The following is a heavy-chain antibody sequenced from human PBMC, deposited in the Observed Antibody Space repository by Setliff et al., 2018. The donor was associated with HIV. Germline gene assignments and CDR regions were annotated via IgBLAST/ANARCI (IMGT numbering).Heavy chain of an antibody. V-gene: IGHV4-30-2*03. CDR2: IYYSGST. J-gene: IGHJ5*02. CDR1: GGSISSGGYF. D-gene: IGHD6-13*01. CDR3: ASQARRIAAAGTGWFDP. Sequence: SETLSLTCTVSGGSISSGGYFWSWIRQHPGKGLEWIGIIYYSGSTYYNPSLKSRVTISVDTSKNQFSLKLSSVTAADTAVYYCASQARRIAAAGTGWFDPWGQGTLVTVSS.